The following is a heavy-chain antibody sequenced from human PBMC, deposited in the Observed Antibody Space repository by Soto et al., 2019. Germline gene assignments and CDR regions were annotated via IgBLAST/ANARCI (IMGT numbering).Heavy chain of an antibody. D-gene: IGHD3-3*01. CDR2: IYYSGST. J-gene: IGHJ4*02. Sequence: SETLSLTCAVCGDSISSSSYYGGWIRQPPGKGLEWIGSIYYSGSTYYNPSLKSRVTISVDTSKNQFSLKLSSVTAADTAVYYCARRTYYDFWSGYSIDYWGQGTLVTVSS. V-gene: IGHV4-39*01. CDR3: ARRTYYDFWSGYSIDY. CDR1: GDSISSSSYY.